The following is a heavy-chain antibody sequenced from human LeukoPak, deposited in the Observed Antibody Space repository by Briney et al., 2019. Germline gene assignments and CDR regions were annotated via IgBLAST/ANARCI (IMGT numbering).Heavy chain of an antibody. CDR1: GFTFSSYA. J-gene: IGHJ4*02. CDR3: AKNWGWPASSPIDN. V-gene: IGHV3-23*01. Sequence: GGSLRLSCAASGFTFSSYAMSWVRQAPGKGLEWVSAISGSGGSAYYADSVKGRFTISRDNSKNTLYLQMNSLRTEDTALYYCAKNWGWPASSPIDNWGQGTLVTVSS. CDR2: ISGSGGSA. D-gene: IGHD3-16*01.